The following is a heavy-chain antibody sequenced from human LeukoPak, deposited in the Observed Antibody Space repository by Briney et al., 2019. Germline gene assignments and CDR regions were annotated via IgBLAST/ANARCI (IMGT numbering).Heavy chain of an antibody. J-gene: IGHJ4*02. CDR2: VCGGGGGT. D-gene: IGHD6-13*01. V-gene: IGHV3-23*01. CDR1: GFTLSSYA. CDR3: AKQSAGSAAWYSLHYDF. Sequence: GGSLRLSCAASGFTLSSYAMTWVRQAPGRGLEWVSGVCGGGGGTYYADSVKGRFTISRDNSKDTLYLQMNGLRAEDTAIYFCAKQSAGSAAWYSLHYDFWGQGTLVTASS.